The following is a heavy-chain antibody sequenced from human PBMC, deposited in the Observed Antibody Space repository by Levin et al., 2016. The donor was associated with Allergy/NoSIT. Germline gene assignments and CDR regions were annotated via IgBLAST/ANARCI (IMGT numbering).Heavy chain of an antibody. CDR2: ISGSGGST. V-gene: IGHV3-23*01. CDR3: AKDHTVGATFDY. J-gene: IGHJ4*02. D-gene: IGHD1-26*01. Sequence: VRQMPGKGLEWVSAISGSGGSTYYADSVKGRFTISRDNSKNTLYLQMNSLRAEDTAVYYCAKDHTVGATFDYWGQGTLVTVSS.